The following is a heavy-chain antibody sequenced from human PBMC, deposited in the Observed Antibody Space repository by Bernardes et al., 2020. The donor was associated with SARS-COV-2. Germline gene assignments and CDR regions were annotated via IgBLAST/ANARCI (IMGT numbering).Heavy chain of an antibody. V-gene: IGHV4-31*03. D-gene: IGHD2-15*01. CDR2: ISFSAYT. CDR3: AREAREMTATRYHSTIDV. Sequence: TLSLTCTVSYGSITNGDYYWSWIRQLPGKGLEWIGYISFSAYTYYNPSLKSRISMSLDAAQKQFSLRLSSVTAADTAVYYCAREAREMTATRYHSTIDVWGQGTTVTVSS. CDR1: YGSITNGDYY. J-gene: IGHJ6*02.